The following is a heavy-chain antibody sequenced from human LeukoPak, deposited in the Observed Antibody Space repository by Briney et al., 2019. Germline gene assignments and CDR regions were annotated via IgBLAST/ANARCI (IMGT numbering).Heavy chain of an antibody. CDR1: GFTFSSYS. V-gene: IGHV3-21*01. D-gene: IGHD6-19*01. CDR3: ARDLFDRQWPSFDI. Sequence: PGGSLRLSCAASGFTFSSYSMNWVRQAPGKGLEWVSSISSSSSYIYYADSVKGRFTISRDNAKNSLYLQMNGLRAEDTAVYYCARDLFDRQWPSFDIWGQGTMVTVSS. CDR2: ISSSSSYI. J-gene: IGHJ3*02.